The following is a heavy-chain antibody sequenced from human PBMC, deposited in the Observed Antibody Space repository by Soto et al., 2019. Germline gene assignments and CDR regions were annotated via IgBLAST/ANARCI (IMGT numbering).Heavy chain of an antibody. D-gene: IGHD3-16*01. J-gene: IGHJ6*02. CDR1: GFTFGNYA. CDR3: AKAGGGTSYYHGMDA. Sequence: GGSLRLSCAASGFTFGNYAMHWVRQAPGKGLEWVSGISWNSGSVGYADSVKGRFTISRDNAKNSLYLQMNSLRSEDTALYYCAKAGGGTSYYHGMDAWGQGTTVTVSS. V-gene: IGHV3-9*01. CDR2: ISWNSGSV.